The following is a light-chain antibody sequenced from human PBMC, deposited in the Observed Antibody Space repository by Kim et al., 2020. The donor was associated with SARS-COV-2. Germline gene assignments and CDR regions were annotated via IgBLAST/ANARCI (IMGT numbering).Light chain of an antibody. V-gene: IGKV1-12*01. CDR1: QGVSSR. J-gene: IGKJ2*01. CDR2: SGN. Sequence: DVQMTQSPSYVSASVGDRITITCRASQGVSSRVAWYQQKPGKAPKLLIYSGNSLQSGVPSRFSGSVYGTDFTLTISSLQPEDFATYYCQQANNFPYTFGQGTKLEIK. CDR3: QQANNFPYT.